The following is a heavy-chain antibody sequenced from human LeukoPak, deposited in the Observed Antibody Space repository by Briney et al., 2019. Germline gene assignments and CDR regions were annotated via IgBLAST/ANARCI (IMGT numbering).Heavy chain of an antibody. J-gene: IGHJ4*02. Sequence: ASVKVSCKASGYTFTSYDINWVRQATGQGLEWMGWMNPNSGNTGYAQKSQGRVTMTRNTSISTAYMELSSLRSEDTAVYYCASASWDYYDSSGYQTDYWGQGTLVTVSS. CDR2: MNPNSGNT. D-gene: IGHD3-22*01. CDR3: ASASWDYYDSSGYQTDY. V-gene: IGHV1-8*01. CDR1: GYTFTSYD.